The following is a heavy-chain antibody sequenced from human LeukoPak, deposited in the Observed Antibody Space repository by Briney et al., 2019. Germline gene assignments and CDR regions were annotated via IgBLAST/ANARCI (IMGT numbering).Heavy chain of an antibody. J-gene: IGHJ4*02. V-gene: IGHV4-38-2*02. CDR2: IYHSGST. D-gene: IGHD3-10*01. Sequence: KPSETLSLTCTVSGYSISSGYYWGWTRQPPGKGLEWIGSIYHSGSTYYNPSLKSRVTISVDTSKNQFSLKLSSVTAADTAVYYCARGGITMVRVWGQGTLVTVSS. CDR3: ARGGITMVRV. CDR1: GYSISSGYY.